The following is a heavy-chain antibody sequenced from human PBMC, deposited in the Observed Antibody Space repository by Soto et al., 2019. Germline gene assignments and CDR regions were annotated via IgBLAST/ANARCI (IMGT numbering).Heavy chain of an antibody. J-gene: IGHJ3*02. D-gene: IGHD2-21*02. Sequence: EVQLVESGGGLVQPGGSLRLSCAASGFTFSSYAMHWVRQAPGKGLEYVSAISSNGGSTYYANSVKGRFTISRDNSKNTLYLQVGSLRAEDMAVYYCARDGCGGDCYSAYAFDIWGQGTMVTVSS. CDR1: GFTFSSYA. CDR2: ISSNGGST. CDR3: ARDGCGGDCYSAYAFDI. V-gene: IGHV3-64*01.